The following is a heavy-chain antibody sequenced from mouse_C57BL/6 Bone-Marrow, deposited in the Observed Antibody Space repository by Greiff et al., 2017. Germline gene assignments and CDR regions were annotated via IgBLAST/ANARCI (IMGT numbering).Heavy chain of an antibody. CDR3: ARPKRGNYFDY. V-gene: IGHV5-6*01. CDR2: ISSGGSYT. CDR1: GFTFSSYG. J-gene: IGHJ2*01. Sequence: EVQLMESGGDLVKPGGSLKLSCAASGFTFSSYGMSWVRQTPDKRLEWVATISSGGSYTYYPDSVKGRFTISRDNAKNTLYLQMSSLKSEDTAMYYCARPKRGNYFDYWGQGTTLTVSS.